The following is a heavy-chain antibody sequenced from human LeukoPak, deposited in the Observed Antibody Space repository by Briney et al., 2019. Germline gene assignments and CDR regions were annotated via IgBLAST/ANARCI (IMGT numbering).Heavy chain of an antibody. Sequence: GRSLRLSCAASGFTFSGYGMHWVRQAPGKGLEWLAVILYDGSSKYYADSVKGRFSISRDNSKNTLYLQMNSLRAEDTAVYYCAKTASSWHTIDYWGQGTLVTVSS. J-gene: IGHJ4*02. V-gene: IGHV3-30*18. CDR3: AKTASSWHTIDY. CDR2: ILYDGSSK. CDR1: GFTFSGYG. D-gene: IGHD6-13*01.